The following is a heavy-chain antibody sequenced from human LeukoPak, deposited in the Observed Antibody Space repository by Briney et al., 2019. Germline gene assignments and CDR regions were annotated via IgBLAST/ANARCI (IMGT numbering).Heavy chain of an antibody. CDR3: ARGIPVAGFDY. Sequence: WVRQAPGRGLEWMGRTYYRSAWYTDYAVSVQSRITIKPDTSTNQFSLQLYSLTPEDTAVYYCARGIPVAGFDYWGRGTLVTVSS. CDR2: TYYRSAWYT. D-gene: IGHD6-19*01. V-gene: IGHV6-1*01. J-gene: IGHJ4*02.